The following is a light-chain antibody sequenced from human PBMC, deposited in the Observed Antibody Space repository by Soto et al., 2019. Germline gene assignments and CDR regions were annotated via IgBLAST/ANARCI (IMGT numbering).Light chain of an antibody. V-gene: IGKV3-20*01. Sequence: ENVLTQSPGTLSLSPGERATLSCRASQNVSSYLTWYQQRPGQAPRLLISGASRRATGIPDRFSGSGSGTDCTLTIRRLEPEDFALCYCQQYGTSPITFGQGTRLEIK. CDR3: QQYGTSPIT. CDR2: GAS. CDR1: QNVSSY. J-gene: IGKJ5*01.